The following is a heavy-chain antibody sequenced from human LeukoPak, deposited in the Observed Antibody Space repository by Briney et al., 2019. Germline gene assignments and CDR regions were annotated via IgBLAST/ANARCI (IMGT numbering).Heavy chain of an antibody. Sequence: GESLKISCKGSGYSFTRNWIGWVRQMPGKGLEWMGIIYPGDSDTRYSPSFQGQVTISADQSIGTAYLQWSSLKASDTAMYYCARHASGDLSTPFDYWGQGTLVTVSA. CDR3: ARHASGDLSTPFDY. V-gene: IGHV5-51*01. CDR1: GYSFTRNW. CDR2: IYPGDSDT. J-gene: IGHJ4*02. D-gene: IGHD3-16*02.